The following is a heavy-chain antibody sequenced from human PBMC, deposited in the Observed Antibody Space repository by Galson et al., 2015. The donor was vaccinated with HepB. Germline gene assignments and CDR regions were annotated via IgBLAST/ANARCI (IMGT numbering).Heavy chain of an antibody. CDR1: GYSFTTYW. D-gene: IGHD3-16*02. Sequence: QSGAEVKKPGESLRISCKGSGYSFTTYWITWVRQMPGKGLEWMGRLDPSESYTKYSPSFQGHVTISADKTITTAYLQWKSLMASDTATYYCARLRRYLDSNDISVHYFDYWGQGTLVTVSS. V-gene: IGHV5-10-1*01. CDR2: LDPSESYT. J-gene: IGHJ4*02. CDR3: ARLRRYLDSNDISVHYFDY.